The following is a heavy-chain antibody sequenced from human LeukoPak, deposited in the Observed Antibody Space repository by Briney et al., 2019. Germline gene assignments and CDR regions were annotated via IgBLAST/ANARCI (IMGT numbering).Heavy chain of an antibody. V-gene: IGHV4-39*01. D-gene: IGHD5-18*01. CDR2: IYYSKNT. CDR1: GGSISSSSAY. CDR3: VSPRGFSYGYFDY. J-gene: IGHJ4*02. Sequence: AETLCLTCTVSGGSISSSSAYWGWIRQPPGKGLEWIGSIYYSKNTYYNPSLKSRVTISADTSKNQFSLTLGSVSATDTAVYYCVSPRGFSYGYFDYWGQGTPVTVSS.